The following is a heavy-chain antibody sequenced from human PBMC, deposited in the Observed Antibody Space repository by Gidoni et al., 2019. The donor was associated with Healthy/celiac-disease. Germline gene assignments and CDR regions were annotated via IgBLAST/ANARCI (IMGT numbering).Heavy chain of an antibody. J-gene: IGHJ3*02. Sequence: QLQLQESGPGLVKPSATLSLTCTVSGGSISSISYYWGWIRQPPGKGLEWIGSIFYSGSTYYNPSLKIRVTISVDTSKDQFSLKLSSVTAADTAVYYCARQETLWFGGGLDAFDIWGQGTMVTVSS. CDR1: GGSISSISYY. D-gene: IGHD3-10*01. CDR2: IFYSGST. CDR3: ARQETLWFGGGLDAFDI. V-gene: IGHV4-39*01.